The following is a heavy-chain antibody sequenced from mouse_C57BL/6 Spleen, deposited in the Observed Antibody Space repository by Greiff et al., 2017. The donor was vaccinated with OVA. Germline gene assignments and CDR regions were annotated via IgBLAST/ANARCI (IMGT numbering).Heavy chain of an antibody. Sequence: VQLQQPGAELVRPGSSVKLSCKASGYTFTGYWMHWVKQRPRQGLEWIGNIDPSDSDTYYNEKFKGKATLTVDKSSSTAYMQLSSLTSDDSAVDYCARGGLKSRDYYAMDYWGPGTSVTVSS. CDR2: IDPSDSDT. CDR3: ARGGLKSRDYYAMDY. D-gene: IGHD2-4*01. J-gene: IGHJ4*01. CDR1: GYTFTGYW. V-gene: IGHV1-52*01.